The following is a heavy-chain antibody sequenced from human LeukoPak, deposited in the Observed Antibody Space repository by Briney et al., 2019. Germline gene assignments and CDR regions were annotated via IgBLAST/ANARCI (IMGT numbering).Heavy chain of an antibody. CDR1: GGSISSGSYY. D-gene: IGHD3-22*01. Sequence: SQTLSLTCTVSGGSISSGSYYWSWIRQPAGKGLEWIGRIYTSGSTNYNPSLKSRVTISVDTSKNQFSLKLSSVTAADTAVYYCAREAPYYYDSSGYYHDAFDIWGQGTMVTVSS. V-gene: IGHV4-61*02. CDR3: AREAPYYYDSSGYYHDAFDI. CDR2: IYTSGST. J-gene: IGHJ3*02.